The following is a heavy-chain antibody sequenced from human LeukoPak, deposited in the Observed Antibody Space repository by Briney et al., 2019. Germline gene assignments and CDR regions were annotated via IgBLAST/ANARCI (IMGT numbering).Heavy chain of an antibody. CDR1: GFTFSSYA. D-gene: IGHD1-26*01. V-gene: IGHV3-23*01. Sequence: HLGGSLRLSCAASGFTFSSYAMTWVRQAPGKGLEWVSAITGSGSSTYYADSVKGRFTISRDNSKNTIYVQMNSLRAEDTALYYCAKVRWELRGPFFDYWGQGSLVTVSS. J-gene: IGHJ4*02. CDR2: ITGSGSST. CDR3: AKVRWELRGPFFDY.